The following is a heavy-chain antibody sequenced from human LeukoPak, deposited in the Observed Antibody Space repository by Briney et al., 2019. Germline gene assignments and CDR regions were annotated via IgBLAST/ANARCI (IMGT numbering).Heavy chain of an antibody. CDR1: GGSVSSGSYY. D-gene: IGHD6-19*01. CDR3: ARATSGWSIDY. J-gene: IGHJ4*02. Sequence: SETLSLTCTVSGGSVSSGSYYWSWIRQPPGKGLEWISYIYYSGSTNYNPSLTSRVTISIDTSKNQFSLKLSSVTAADTAVYYCARATSGWSIDYWGQGTLVTVSS. CDR2: IYYSGST. V-gene: IGHV4-61*01.